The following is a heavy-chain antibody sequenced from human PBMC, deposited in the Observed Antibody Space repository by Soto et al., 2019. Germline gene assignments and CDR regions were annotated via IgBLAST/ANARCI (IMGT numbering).Heavy chain of an antibody. CDR1: GGSISSSNW. V-gene: IGHV4-4*02. CDR3: ARSYSSSWYCYGMDV. Sequence: QVQLQESGPGLVKPSGTLSLTCAVSGGSISSSNWWSWVRQPPGKGLEWIGEIYHSGSTNYNPSLKSRVTIXXDXSXXQFSLKLSSVTAADTAVYYCARSYSSSWYCYGMDVWGQGTTVTVSS. D-gene: IGHD6-13*01. CDR2: IYHSGST. J-gene: IGHJ6*02.